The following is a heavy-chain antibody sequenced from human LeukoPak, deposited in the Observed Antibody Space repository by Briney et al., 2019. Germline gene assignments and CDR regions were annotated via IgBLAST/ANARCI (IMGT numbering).Heavy chain of an antibody. CDR3: ARDTWYSSSSSAFDI. CDR2: INPNSGGT. V-gene: IGHV1-2*02. CDR1: GYTFTGYY. Sequence: ASVKVSCTASGYTFTGYYMHWVRQAPGQGLEWMGWINPNSGGTNYAQKFQGRVTMTRDTSISTAYMELSRLRSDDTAVYYCARDTWYSSSSSAFDIWGQGTMVTVSS. D-gene: IGHD6-13*01. J-gene: IGHJ3*02.